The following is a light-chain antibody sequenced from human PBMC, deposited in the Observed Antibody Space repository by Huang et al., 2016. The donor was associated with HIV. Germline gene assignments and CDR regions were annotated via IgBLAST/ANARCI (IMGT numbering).Light chain of an antibody. Sequence: DIQMTQSPSSLSASVGDRVTITCQASQDISNYLNWYQQKPGKAPKLLIYDASNLETGVSSRFSGSGLGTDFTFTISSLQPEDIATYYCQQYDNLPRFTFGPGTKVDIK. CDR2: DAS. V-gene: IGKV1-33*01. J-gene: IGKJ3*01. CDR3: QQYDNLPRFT. CDR1: QDISNY.